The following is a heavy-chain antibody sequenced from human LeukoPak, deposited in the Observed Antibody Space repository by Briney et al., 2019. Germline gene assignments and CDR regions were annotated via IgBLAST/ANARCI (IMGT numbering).Heavy chain of an antibody. CDR2: ISTNGRTI. CDR3: ARDCSGRNWARDFDY. D-gene: IGHD2-15*01. J-gene: IGHJ4*02. CDR1: GFIFSEYS. V-gene: IGHV3-48*01. Sequence: GGSLRLSCAASGFIFSEYSLIWVRQAPGAGLEWVSYISTNGRTIYYADSVKGRFTVSRDNDKNSMYLQMNSLRAEDTAVYYCARDCSGRNWARDFDYWGQGTLVTVSS.